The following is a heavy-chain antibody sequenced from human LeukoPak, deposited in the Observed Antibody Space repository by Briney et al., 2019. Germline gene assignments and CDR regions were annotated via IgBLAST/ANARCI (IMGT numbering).Heavy chain of an antibody. Sequence: PSETLSLTCAVSGYSISSGYYWGWIRQPPGKGLEWIGNIYHSGSTYYNPSLKSRVTISVDMSKNQFSLKLSSVTAADTAVYYCARQPGYCTNGVCYNVWFDPWGQGTLVTVSS. J-gene: IGHJ5*02. CDR1: GYSISSGYY. V-gene: IGHV4-38-2*01. D-gene: IGHD2-8*01. CDR3: ARQPGYCTNGVCYNVWFDP. CDR2: IYHSGST.